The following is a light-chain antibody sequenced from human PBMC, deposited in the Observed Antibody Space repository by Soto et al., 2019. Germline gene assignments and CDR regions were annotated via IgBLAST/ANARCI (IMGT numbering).Light chain of an antibody. CDR3: GSLTSTTTLA. V-gene: IGLV2-14*01. CDR2: EVS. CDR1: RSDVGGYNY. J-gene: IGLJ2*01. Sequence: QSALTQPASVSGSPGQSITISCTGTRSDVGGYNYVSWYQQHPGKAPKLMIYEVSYRPSGVSNRFSGSKSGNTASLTIAGLQAEDEAGYYCGSLTSTTTLAFGGGTKLTVL.